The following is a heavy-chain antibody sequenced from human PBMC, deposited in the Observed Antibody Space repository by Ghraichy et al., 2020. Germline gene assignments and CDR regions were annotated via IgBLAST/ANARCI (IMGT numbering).Heavy chain of an antibody. CDR1: GGSISSGDYY. CDR2: IYYSGRT. Sequence: SETLSLTCTVSGGSISSGDYYWSWIRQPPGKGLEWIGYIYYSGRTYYNPSLQSRVTISVDTSKNQFSLKLSSVTAADTAVYYCARAPGYCSGGSCFRPFDDWGQGTLVNVSS. D-gene: IGHD2-15*01. V-gene: IGHV4-30-4*01. CDR3: ARAPGYCSGGSCFRPFDD. J-gene: IGHJ4*02.